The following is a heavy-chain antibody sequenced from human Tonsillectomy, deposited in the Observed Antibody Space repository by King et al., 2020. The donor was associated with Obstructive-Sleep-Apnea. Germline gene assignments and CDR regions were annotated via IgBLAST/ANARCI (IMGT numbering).Heavy chain of an antibody. J-gene: IGHJ5*02. V-gene: IGHV2-5*02. CDR1: GFSLSTSGGG. CDR2: IYWDDDK. Sequence: TLKESGPTLVKPTQTLTLTCTFSGFSLSTSGGGVGWIRQPPGKALEWLALIYWDDDKRYIPSLKSRLTVTRDTSKNEVVLTMTNMDPVDTATYYCARRGKYYVILTGYYNGDWFDPWGQGTLVTVSS. CDR3: ARRGKYYVILTGYYNGDWFDP. D-gene: IGHD3-9*01.